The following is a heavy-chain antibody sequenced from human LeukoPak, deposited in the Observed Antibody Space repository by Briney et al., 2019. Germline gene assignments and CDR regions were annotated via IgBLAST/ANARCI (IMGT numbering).Heavy chain of an antibody. CDR1: GLTFSSYS. J-gene: IGHJ5*02. Sequence: GGSLRLSCAASGLTFSSYSMNWVRQAPGKGLEWVSSISSSSSYIYYADSVKGRFTISRDNAKNSLYLQMNSLRAEDTAVYYCARLPPKQWLAEENWFDPWGQGTLVTVSS. CDR3: ARLPPKQWLAEENWFDP. CDR2: ISSSSSYI. D-gene: IGHD6-19*01. V-gene: IGHV3-21*01.